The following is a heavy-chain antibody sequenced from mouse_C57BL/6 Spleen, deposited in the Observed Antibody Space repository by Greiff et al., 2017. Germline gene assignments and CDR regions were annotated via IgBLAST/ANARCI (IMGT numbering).Heavy chain of an antibody. D-gene: IGHD1-1*01. CDR3: ARRGTTGSRANYAMDY. J-gene: IGHJ4*01. Sequence: QVQLQQPGTELVKPGASVKLSCKASGYTFTSYWMHWVKQRPGQGLEWIGNINPSNGGTNYNEKFKSKATLTVDKSSSTAYMQLSSLTSEDSAVYYCARRGTTGSRANYAMDYWGQGTSVTVSS. CDR2: INPSNGGT. V-gene: IGHV1-53*01. CDR1: GYTFTSYW.